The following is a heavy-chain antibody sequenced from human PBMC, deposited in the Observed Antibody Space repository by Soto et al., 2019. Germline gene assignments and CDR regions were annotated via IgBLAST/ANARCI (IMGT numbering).Heavy chain of an antibody. CDR3: AKPGGGTGWYSV. CDR1: GSPFSSYA. CDR2: ISGSTLAT. V-gene: IGHV3-23*01. J-gene: IGHJ4*02. D-gene: IGHD6-19*01. Sequence: EVQLWESGGDLVQPGGPLSLPCAASGSPFSSYAMSWARQAPGKGLEWVSTISGSTLATYYADSVKGRFTISRDNSKNTLYLQMDSLRAEDTAVYFCAKPGGGTGWYSVWGQGTLVTVSS.